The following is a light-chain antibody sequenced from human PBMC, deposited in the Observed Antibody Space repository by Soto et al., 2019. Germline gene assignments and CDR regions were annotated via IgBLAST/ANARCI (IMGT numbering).Light chain of an antibody. CDR2: DAS. CDR3: QQRSNLTWT. CDR1: QKISGY. Sequence: DIVLTQSPATLSLSPGQRATLSCRASQKISGYLAWYKQKTGQAPRLLIYDASNRATGIPVRVSGAGSGTDDTLTVSRLEPEDWAVYDGQQRSNLTWTFGQGTKVDIK. J-gene: IGKJ1*01. V-gene: IGKV3-11*01.